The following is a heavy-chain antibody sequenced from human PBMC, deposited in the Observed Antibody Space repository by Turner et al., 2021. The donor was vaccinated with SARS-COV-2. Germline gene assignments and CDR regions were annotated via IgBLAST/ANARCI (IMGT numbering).Heavy chain of an antibody. Sequence: QLQLQESGPGLVKPSETLSLTCTVSGGSISSSSYYWGWIRQPPGKGLDWIGSIYYSGSTYYNSSLKSRVTISVDTSKNQFSLKMSSVTAADTAVYYCARRSWKLTEWYFDLWGRGTLVTVSS. CDR3: ARRSWKLTEWYFDL. D-gene: IGHD1-1*01. V-gene: IGHV4-39*01. CDR1: GGSISSSSYY. J-gene: IGHJ2*01. CDR2: IYYSGST.